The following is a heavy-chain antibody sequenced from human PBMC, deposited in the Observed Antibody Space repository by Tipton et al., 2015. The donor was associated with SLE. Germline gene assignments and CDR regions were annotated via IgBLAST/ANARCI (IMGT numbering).Heavy chain of an antibody. Sequence: GSLRLSCAASGFTFSSYGMHWVRPAPGKGLEWVAFIRYDGSNKYYADSVKGRFTISRDNSKNTLYLQMNSLRAEDTAVYYCAKGGKSSSSLGDAFDIWGQGTMVTVSS. J-gene: IGHJ3*02. D-gene: IGHD6-13*01. CDR2: IRYDGSNK. V-gene: IGHV3-30*02. CDR1: GFTFSSYG. CDR3: AKGGKSSSSLGDAFDI.